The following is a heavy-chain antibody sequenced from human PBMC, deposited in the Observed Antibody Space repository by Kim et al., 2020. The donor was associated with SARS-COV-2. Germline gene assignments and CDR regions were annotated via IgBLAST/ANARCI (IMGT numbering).Heavy chain of an antibody. CDR1: GGSISSYY. Sequence: SETLSLTCTVSGGSISSYYWSWIRQPPGKGLEWIGYIYYSGSTNYNPSLKSRVTISVDTSKNQFSLKLSSVTAADTAVYYCARHEGGSYLFDYWGQGTLVTVSS. D-gene: IGHD1-26*01. V-gene: IGHV4-59*08. CDR3: ARHEGGSYLFDY. CDR2: IYYSGST. J-gene: IGHJ4*02.